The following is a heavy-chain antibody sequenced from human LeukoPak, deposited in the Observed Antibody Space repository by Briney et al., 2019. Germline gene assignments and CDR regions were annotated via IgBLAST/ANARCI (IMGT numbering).Heavy chain of an antibody. D-gene: IGHD1-14*01. J-gene: IGHJ4*02. CDR2: VHHSGST. CDR1: GYSISRGYH. Sequence: PSETLSLTCTVSGYSISRGYHWGWVRQPPGKGLEWIGSVHHSGSTYYNPSFKSRLTISADTSKNQFSLRLDSVTAADTAVYYCARVSFNPDYWGQGTLVTVSS. V-gene: IGHV4-38-2*02. CDR3: ARVSFNPDY.